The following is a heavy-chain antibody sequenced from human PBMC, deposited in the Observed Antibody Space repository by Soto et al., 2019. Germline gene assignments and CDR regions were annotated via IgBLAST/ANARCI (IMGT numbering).Heavy chain of an antibody. CDR2: TYYRSKWYN. J-gene: IGHJ3*02. CDR3: ARDLGWYSSSWYFRPNDAFDI. CDR1: GDSVSSNSAA. D-gene: IGHD6-13*01. Sequence: QSQTLSLTCAISGDSVSSNSAAWNWIRQSPSRGLEWLGRTYYRSKWYNDYAVSVKSRITINPDTSKNQFSLQLNSVTPEDTAVYYCARDLGWYSSSWYFRPNDAFDIWGQGTMVTVSS. V-gene: IGHV6-1*01.